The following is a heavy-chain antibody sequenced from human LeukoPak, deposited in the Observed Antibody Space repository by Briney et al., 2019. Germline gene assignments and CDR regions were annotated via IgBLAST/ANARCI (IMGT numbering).Heavy chain of an antibody. D-gene: IGHD3-22*01. V-gene: IGHV3-23*01. J-gene: IGHJ4*02. Sequence: GGSLRLXCAASGFTFSSYAMSWVRQAPGKGLEWVSAISGDGGSAYYSDSVKGRFTISRDNSKNTLYPQMHSLRAEDTAVYYCAKMGYYESSDFFDYWGQGTLVTVSS. CDR3: AKMGYYESSDFFDY. CDR2: ISGDGGSA. CDR1: GFTFSSYA.